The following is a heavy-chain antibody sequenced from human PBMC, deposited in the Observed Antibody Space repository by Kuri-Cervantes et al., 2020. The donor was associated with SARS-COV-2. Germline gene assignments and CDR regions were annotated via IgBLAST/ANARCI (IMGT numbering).Heavy chain of an antibody. CDR1: GGSISSSSYY. V-gene: IGHV4-39*07. CDR3: AREHSGYSSDHDAFDI. D-gene: IGHD6-25*01. Sequence: SETLSLTCTVSGGSISSSSYYWGWIRQPPGKGLEWIGSIYYSGSTYYNPSLKSRVTISVDTSKNQFSLKLSSVTAADTAVYYCAREHSGYSSDHDAFDIWGRGTMVTVSS. J-gene: IGHJ3*02. CDR2: IYYSGST.